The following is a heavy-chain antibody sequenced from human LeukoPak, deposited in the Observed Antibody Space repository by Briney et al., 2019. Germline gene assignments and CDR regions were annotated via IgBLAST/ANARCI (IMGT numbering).Heavy chain of an antibody. CDR1: GFTFSSYS. V-gene: IGHV3-21*01. CDR2: ISSSSSYI. D-gene: IGHD3-10*01. J-gene: IGHJ4*02. CDR3: ARDWDRITMVRGAPRYFDY. Sequence: GGSLRLSCAASGFTFSSYSMNWVRQAPGKGLEWVSSISSSSSYIYYADSVKGRFTISRDNAKNSLYLQMNSLRAEDTAVYYCARDWDRITMVRGAPRYFDYWGQGTLVTVSS.